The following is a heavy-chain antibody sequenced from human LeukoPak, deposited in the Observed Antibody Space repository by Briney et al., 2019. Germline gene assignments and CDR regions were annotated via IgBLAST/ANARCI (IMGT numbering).Heavy chain of an antibody. J-gene: IGHJ4*02. CDR1: GFTFSNYG. CDR2: ISSGGGST. CDR3: AKDLEVVGATTGY. Sequence: GGTLRLSCVASGFTFSNYGMSWVRQAPGKGLEWVSAISSGGGSTYYADSVKGRFTISRDNSKNTLYLQMNSLRAEDTAVYYCAKDLEVVGATTGYWGQGTLVTVPS. D-gene: IGHD1-26*01. V-gene: IGHV3-23*01.